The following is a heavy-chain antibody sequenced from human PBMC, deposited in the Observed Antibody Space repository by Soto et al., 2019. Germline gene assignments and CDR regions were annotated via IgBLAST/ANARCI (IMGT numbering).Heavy chain of an antibody. V-gene: IGHV2-5*02. Sequence: QITLKESGPTLVKPTQTLTLTCTFSGFSLSTSGVGVGWIRQPPGKALEWLALIYWDDDKRYSPSLKSRLTIXKXXSKNQVVLTMTNMDPVDTATYYCAHRRGYSYGIDYWGQGTLVTVSS. D-gene: IGHD5-18*01. CDR1: GFSLSTSGVG. CDR2: IYWDDDK. J-gene: IGHJ4*02. CDR3: AHRRGYSYGIDY.